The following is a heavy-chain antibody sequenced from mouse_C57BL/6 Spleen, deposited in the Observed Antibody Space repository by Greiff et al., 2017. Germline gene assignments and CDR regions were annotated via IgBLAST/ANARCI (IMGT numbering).Heavy chain of an antibody. Sequence: QVQLQQSGAELVRPAASVTLSCKASGYTFTDYDMHWVKQTPVHGLEWIGAIDPETGGTAYNQKFKGKAILTADKSSSTAYMELRSLTSEDSAVYYCTRRLYWGQGTTLTVSS. CDR2: IDPETGGT. CDR3: TRRLY. CDR1: GYTFTDYD. J-gene: IGHJ2*01. V-gene: IGHV1-15*01.